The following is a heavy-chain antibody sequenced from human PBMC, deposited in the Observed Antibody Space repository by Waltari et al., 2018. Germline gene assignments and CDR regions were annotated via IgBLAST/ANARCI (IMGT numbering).Heavy chain of an antibody. D-gene: IGHD3-16*02. V-gene: IGHV4-34*01. J-gene: IGHJ4*02. Sequence: QVQLQQWGAGLLKPSETLSLTCAVYGGSFSGYYWSWIRQPPGKGLEWIGEIKHSGSTNYNPSLKSRVTISVDTSKNQFSLKLSSVTAADTAVYYCAITGRYYDYVWGSYRPYYFDYWGQGTLVTVSS. CDR3: AITGRYYDYVWGSYRPYYFDY. CDR1: GGSFSGYY. CDR2: IKHSGST.